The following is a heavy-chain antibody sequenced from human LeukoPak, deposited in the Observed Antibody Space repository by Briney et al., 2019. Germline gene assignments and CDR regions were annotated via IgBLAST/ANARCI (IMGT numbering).Heavy chain of an antibody. CDR3: ARDQWKGATVTTSRFDP. CDR2: LNPNSGGT. J-gene: IGHJ5*02. CDR1: GYTFTGFY. Sequence: GASVKVSCKASGYTFTGFYIHWVRQAPGQGLEWMGWLNPNSGGTNSAQKFQDRVTMTRDTSISTAYMELSSLRSEDTAVYYCARDQWKGATVTTSRFDPWGQGTLVTVSS. D-gene: IGHD4-11*01. V-gene: IGHV1-2*02.